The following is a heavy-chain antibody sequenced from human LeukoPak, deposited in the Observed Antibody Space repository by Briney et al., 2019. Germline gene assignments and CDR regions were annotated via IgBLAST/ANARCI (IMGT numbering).Heavy chain of an antibody. CDR2: IKQDGSEK. CDR3: ARGGLLWFGEPPHYFDY. Sequence: GRSLRLSCAASGFTFSSYWLSWVRQAPGKGLVWVANIKQDGSEKFYVDSLKGRYTISRYNAKNTLYLQMNSLRAEDTAVYYCARGGLLWFGEPPHYFDYWGQGTLVTVSS. CDR1: GFTFSSYW. D-gene: IGHD3-10*01. V-gene: IGHV3-7*01. J-gene: IGHJ4*02.